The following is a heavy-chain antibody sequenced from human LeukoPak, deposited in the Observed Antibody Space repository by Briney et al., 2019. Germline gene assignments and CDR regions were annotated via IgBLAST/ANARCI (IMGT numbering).Heavy chain of an antibody. V-gene: IGHV5-51*01. CDR3: ARPYDSSGYYSGYFDY. CDR2: IYPGDSDT. J-gene: IGHJ4*02. Sequence: GESLKISCKGSGYSFTSYWIGWVRQMPGKGLEWVGIIYPGDSDTRYSPSFQGQVTISADKSISTAYLQWSSLKASDTAMYYCARPYDSSGYYSGYFDYWGQGTLVTVSS. D-gene: IGHD3-22*01. CDR1: GYSFTSYW.